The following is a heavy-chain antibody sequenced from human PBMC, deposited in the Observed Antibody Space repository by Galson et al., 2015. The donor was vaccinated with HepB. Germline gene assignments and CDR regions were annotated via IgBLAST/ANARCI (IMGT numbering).Heavy chain of an antibody. CDR3: ARDRCSSTSCSHDAFDI. CDR2: MNPNSGNT. J-gene: IGHJ3*02. D-gene: IGHD2-2*01. Sequence: SVKVSCKASGYTFTSYDIHWVRQASGQGLEWMGWMNPNSGNTGYAQKFQGRVTMTRDTSTSTVYMELSSLRSEDTAVYYCARDRCSSTSCSHDAFDIWGQGTMVTVSS. CDR1: GYTFTSYD. V-gene: IGHV1-8*01.